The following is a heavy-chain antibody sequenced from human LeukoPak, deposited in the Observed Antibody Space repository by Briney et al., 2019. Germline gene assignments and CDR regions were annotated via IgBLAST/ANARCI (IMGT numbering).Heavy chain of an antibody. D-gene: IGHD3-9*01. CDR3: ARDGDDILTGFYDY. Sequence: PGGSLRLSCAASGFTFSSYAMSWVRQAPGKGLEWVSAISSGGGRTYYADSVKGRFTFSRDNSKNTLYLQMNSLRAEDTAVYYCARDGDDILTGFYDYWGQGTLVTVSS. CDR1: GFTFSSYA. V-gene: IGHV3-23*01. J-gene: IGHJ4*02. CDR2: ISSGGGRT.